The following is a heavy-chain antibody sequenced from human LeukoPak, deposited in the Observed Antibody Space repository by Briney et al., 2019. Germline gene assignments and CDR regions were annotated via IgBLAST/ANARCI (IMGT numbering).Heavy chain of an antibody. CDR1: GYTFTSYD. CDR3: AVRIAAARLGNWFDP. D-gene: IGHD6-13*01. J-gene: IGHJ5*02. V-gene: IGHV1-8*01. Sequence: ASVKVSCKASGYTFTSYDINWVQQATGQGLEWMGWMNPNSGNTGYAQKFQGRVTMTRNTSISTAYMELSSLRSEDTAVYYCAVRIAAARLGNWFDPWGQGTLVTVSS. CDR2: MNPNSGNT.